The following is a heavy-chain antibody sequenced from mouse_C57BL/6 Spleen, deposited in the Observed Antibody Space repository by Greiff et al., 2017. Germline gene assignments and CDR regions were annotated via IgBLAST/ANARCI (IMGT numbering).Heavy chain of an antibody. V-gene: IGHV1-52*01. Sequence: VQLQQPGAELVRPGSSVKMSCKASGYTFTSYWMHWVKQRPRQGLEWIGNIDPAGSETHYNQKFKDKATLTGDKSSRTAYMKLSSLTSDDSAVYYDERYGAWDFEVWGTGTTVTVSS. D-gene: IGHD1-1*02. CDR1: GYTFTSYW. J-gene: IGHJ1*03. CDR2: IDPAGSET. CDR3: ERYGAWDFEV.